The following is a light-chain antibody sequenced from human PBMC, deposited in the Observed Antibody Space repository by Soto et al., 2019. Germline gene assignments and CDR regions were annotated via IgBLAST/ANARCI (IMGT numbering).Light chain of an antibody. CDR1: QSVSSSD. J-gene: IGKJ1*01. Sequence: EIVLTQSPGTLSLSPGERATLSCRASQSVSSSDLAWYQQKPGQAPRLLIYAASSRATGIPDRFSGSGSGTDFTLTISILEPEDFAVYYCQQFGRSSWTFGQGTKVAMK. CDR3: QQFGRSSWT. V-gene: IGKV3-20*01. CDR2: AAS.